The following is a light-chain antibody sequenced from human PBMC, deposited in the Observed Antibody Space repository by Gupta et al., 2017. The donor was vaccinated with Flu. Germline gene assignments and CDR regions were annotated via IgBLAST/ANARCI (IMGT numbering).Light chain of an antibody. CDR2: WAS. CDR1: QSVLYSSNSKNY. Sequence: DIVMTQSPDSLAVSLGERATINCKSSQSVLYSSNSKNYLAWYQQKPGQPPELLIYWASTRESGVPDRFSGSGSWTDFTLTSSSLQAEDVAVYYCQQDDSTPYTFGQGTKLEIK. CDR3: QQDDSTPYT. V-gene: IGKV4-1*01. J-gene: IGKJ2*01.